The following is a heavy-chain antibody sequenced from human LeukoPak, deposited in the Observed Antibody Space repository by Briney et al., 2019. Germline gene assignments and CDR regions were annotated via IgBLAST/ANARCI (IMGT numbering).Heavy chain of an antibody. CDR2: IIPIFGTA. D-gene: IGHD3-22*01. CDR3: ARGSGEYYDSSGPYYFDY. J-gene: IGHJ4*02. CDR1: GYTLTSYG. V-gene: IGHV1-69*06. Sequence: SVKVSCKASGYTLTSYGISWVRQAPGQGLEWMGGIIPIFGTANYAQKFQGRVTITADKSTSTAYMELSSLRSEDTAVYYCARGSGEYYDSSGPYYFDYWGQGTLVTVSS.